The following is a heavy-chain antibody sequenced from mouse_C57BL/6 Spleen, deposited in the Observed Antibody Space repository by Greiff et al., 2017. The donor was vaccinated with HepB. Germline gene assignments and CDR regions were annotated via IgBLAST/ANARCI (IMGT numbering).Heavy chain of an antibody. CDR2: ISNGGGST. CDR3: ARHAVAMDY. D-gene: IGHD1-1*01. CDR1: GFTFSDYY. V-gene: IGHV5-12*01. Sequence: EVKLMESGGGLVQPGGSLKLSCAASGFTFSDYYMYWVRQTPEKRLEWVAYISNGGGSTYYPDTVKGRVTISRDNAKNTLYLQMSRLKSEDTAMYYCARHAVAMDYWGQGTSVTVSS. J-gene: IGHJ4*01.